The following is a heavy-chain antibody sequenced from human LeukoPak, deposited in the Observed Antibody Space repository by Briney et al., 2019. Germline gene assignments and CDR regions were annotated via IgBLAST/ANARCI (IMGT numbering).Heavy chain of an antibody. CDR3: ARYSGYYPYYFDY. CDR2: INHRGST. Sequence: SETLSLTCTVSGGSISTYYWSWIRQPPGKGLEWIGEINHRGSTNYNPSLRSRVTILVDTSKNQLSLKLNSVTAADTAVYYCARYSGYYPYYFDYWGQGTLVTVSS. CDR1: GGSISTYY. J-gene: IGHJ4*02. D-gene: IGHD3-22*01. V-gene: IGHV4-34*01.